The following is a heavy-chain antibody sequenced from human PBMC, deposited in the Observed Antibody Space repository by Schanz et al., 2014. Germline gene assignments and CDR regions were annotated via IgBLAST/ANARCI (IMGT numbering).Heavy chain of an antibody. D-gene: IGHD3-22*01. J-gene: IGHJ5*02. CDR1: GGTFSTYP. CDR2: IIPIHGIV. CDR3: AREVGLYDRGWFDP. V-gene: IGHV1-69*04. Sequence: QVQLVQSGAEVKKPGSSMKVSCKASGGTFSTYPINWLRQAPGQGLEWMGRIIPIHGIVNYAQKFQGRVTITADKSSDTAYMELSSLRSEDTAVYYCAREVGLYDRGWFDPWGQGTLXTVSS.